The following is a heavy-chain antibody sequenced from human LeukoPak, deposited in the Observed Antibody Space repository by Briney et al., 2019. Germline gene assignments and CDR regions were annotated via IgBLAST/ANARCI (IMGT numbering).Heavy chain of an antibody. CDR1: GGSISSGGYY. J-gene: IGHJ4*02. V-gene: IGHV4-31*03. CDR2: IYNSGST. D-gene: IGHD6-19*01. CDR3: ARQNAGYSSGWYEVYFDY. Sequence: PSETLSLTYTVSGGSISSGGYYWSWIRQHPGKGLEWIGYIYNSGSTYYNPSLKSRVTISVDTSKSQFSLKLSSVTAADTAVYYCARQNAGYSSGWYEVYFDYWGQGTLVTVSS.